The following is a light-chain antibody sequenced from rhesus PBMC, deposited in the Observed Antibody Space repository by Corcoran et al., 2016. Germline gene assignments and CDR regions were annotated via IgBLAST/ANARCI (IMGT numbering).Light chain of an antibody. Sequence: EIVLTQSPATLSLSPGERATLSCRASQSVSSSLAWYQQKPGQAPRLPTYDASSRATVIPDRFSGSGSGTDFTLTISSLAPEDVGVYYCQQYSNWPLTFGGGTKVELK. V-gene: IGKV3-35*01. CDR1: QSVSSS. CDR3: QQYSNWPLT. CDR2: DAS. J-gene: IGKJ4*01.